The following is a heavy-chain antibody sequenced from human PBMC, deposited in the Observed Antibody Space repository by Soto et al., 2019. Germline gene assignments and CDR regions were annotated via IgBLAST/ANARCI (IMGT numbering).Heavy chain of an antibody. D-gene: IGHD2-15*01. CDR1: GYSFTSYW. V-gene: IGHV5-51*01. CDR2: IYPGDSDT. Sequence: GESLKISCKGSGYSFTSYWIGWVRQMPGKGLEWMGIIYPGDSDTRYSPSFQGQVTISADKSTSTAYLQWSSLKASDTAMYYCARLDGCSGGSCYSNYYYGMDVWGQGTTVTVSS. J-gene: IGHJ6*02. CDR3: ARLDGCSGGSCYSNYYYGMDV.